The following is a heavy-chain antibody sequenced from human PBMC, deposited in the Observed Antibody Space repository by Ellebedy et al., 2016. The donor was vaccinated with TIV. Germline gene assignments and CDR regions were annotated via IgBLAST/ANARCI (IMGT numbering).Heavy chain of an antibody. CDR3: AKVYGSGSYLYYYYGKDV. CDR1: GDTFRLNA. Sequence: AASVKVSCKASGDTFRLNAILCVRPAPGQGLSWMGGIIPIFGTANYAQKFQGRVTITSDESTSTAYMELSSLRSEDTAVYYCAKVYGSGSYLYYYYGKDVWGQGTTVTVSS. CDR2: IIPIFGTA. D-gene: IGHD3-10*01. V-gene: IGHV1-69*13. J-gene: IGHJ6*02.